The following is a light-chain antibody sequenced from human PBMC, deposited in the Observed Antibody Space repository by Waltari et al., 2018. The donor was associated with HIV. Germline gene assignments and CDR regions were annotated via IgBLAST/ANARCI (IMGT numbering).Light chain of an antibody. J-gene: IGLJ1*01. V-gene: IGLV2-23*02. CDR1: SGNVGSDDL. CDR3: CSCPRSGIRYV. Sequence: QSALTQPASVSGSPGQSITISCTGTSGNVGSDDLVSWYQQHPGEAPKLIIYEVTKRPSGVSNRFSGSKSGNTASLTISGLQAEDEADYYCCSCPRSGIRYVFGTGTKVTVL. CDR2: EVT.